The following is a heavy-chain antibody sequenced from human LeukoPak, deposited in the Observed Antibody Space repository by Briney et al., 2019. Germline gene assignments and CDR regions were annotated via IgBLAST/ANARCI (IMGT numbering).Heavy chain of an antibody. D-gene: IGHD2-21*02. CDR2: ISGSGGST. V-gene: IGHV3-23*01. Sequence: GGSLRLSCAASGFTFSSYAMNWVRQAPGKGLEWVSAISGSGGSTYYADSVKGRFTISRDNSKNTLYLQMNSLRAEDTAVYYCAKDRGVGTVKSDYWGQGTLVTVSS. J-gene: IGHJ4*02. CDR1: GFTFSSYA. CDR3: AKDRGVGTVKSDY.